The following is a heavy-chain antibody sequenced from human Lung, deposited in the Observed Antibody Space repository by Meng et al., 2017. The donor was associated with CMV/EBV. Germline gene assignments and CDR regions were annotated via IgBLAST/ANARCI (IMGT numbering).Heavy chain of an antibody. CDR3: ARISRIRGSIRTGWLDP. Sequence: ASVKVSCKAYGYSFNSYIISWVRQAPGQGLEWMGWVNSCTGDTDYAQQFQERITMTTDTSTNTVYMELRRLRTDDTAEYYCARISRIRGSIRTGWLDPWGQGXMVTVSS. CDR2: VNSCTGDT. J-gene: IGHJ5*02. V-gene: IGHV1-18*04. CDR1: GYSFNSYI. D-gene: IGHD3-10*01.